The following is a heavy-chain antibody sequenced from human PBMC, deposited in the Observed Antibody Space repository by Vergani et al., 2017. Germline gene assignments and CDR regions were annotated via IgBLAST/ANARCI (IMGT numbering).Heavy chain of an antibody. CDR1: GFTFSSYS. J-gene: IGHJ6*03. D-gene: IGHD2-2*01. CDR2: IYSGGST. V-gene: IGHV3-48*04. Sequence: EVQLVESGGGLVQPGGSLRLSCAASGFTFSSYSMNWVRQAPGKGLEWVSVIYSGGSTYYADSVKGRFTISRDNAKNSLYLQMNSLRAEDTAVYYCARSGSPAAVYYYYYYMDVWGKGTTVTVSS. CDR3: ARSGSPAAVYYYYYYMDV.